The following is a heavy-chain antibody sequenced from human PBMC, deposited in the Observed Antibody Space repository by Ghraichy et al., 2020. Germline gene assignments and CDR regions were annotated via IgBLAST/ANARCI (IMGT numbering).Heavy chain of an antibody. CDR3: ARGRFRRSWFDP. V-gene: IGHV1-8*01. Sequence: ASVKVSCKASGYTFTSYDINWVRQATGPGLEWMGWMNPNSGNTGYAQKIQGRVTMTRNTSISTAYMELSSLRSEDTAVYYCARGRFRRSWFDPWGQGTLVTVSS. CDR2: MNPNSGNT. D-gene: IGHD2-15*01. J-gene: IGHJ5*02. CDR1: GYTFTSYD.